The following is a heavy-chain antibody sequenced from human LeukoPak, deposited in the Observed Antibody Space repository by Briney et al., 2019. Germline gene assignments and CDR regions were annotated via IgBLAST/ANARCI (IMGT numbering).Heavy chain of an antibody. Sequence: SETLSLTCAVYGGSLSDYYWSWIRRSPGKGLEWIGYIYYSGSTNYNPSLKSRVTISVDTSKNQFSLRLSSVTAADTAVYYCARDQRLYSGYDFWFDPWGQGTLVKVSS. V-gene: IGHV4-59*12. CDR2: IYYSGST. J-gene: IGHJ5*02. D-gene: IGHD5-12*01. CDR3: ARDQRLYSGYDFWFDP. CDR1: GGSLSDYY.